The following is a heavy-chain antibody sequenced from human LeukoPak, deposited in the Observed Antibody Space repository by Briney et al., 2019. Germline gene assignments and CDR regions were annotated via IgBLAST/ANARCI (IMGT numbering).Heavy chain of an antibody. Sequence: GGSLRLSCAASGFTFSSYSMNWVRQAPGKGLEWVSYISSSSSTRYYADSVKGRFTISRDKAKNSLYLQMNSLRAEDTAVYYCARGGPTVVTLDAFDIWGQGTMVTVSS. CDR2: ISSSSSTR. D-gene: IGHD4-23*01. J-gene: IGHJ3*02. CDR1: GFTFSSYS. CDR3: ARGGPTVVTLDAFDI. V-gene: IGHV3-48*01.